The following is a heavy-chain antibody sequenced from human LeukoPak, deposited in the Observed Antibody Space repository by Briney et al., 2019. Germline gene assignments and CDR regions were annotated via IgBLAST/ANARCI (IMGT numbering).Heavy chain of an antibody. CDR2: LSYDGSNK. V-gene: IGHV3-30-3*01. CDR3: AREAKTIAVADHFDY. J-gene: IGHJ4*02. Sequence: PGGSLRLSCAASGFTFSSYAMHWVRQAPGKGLEWVAVLSYDGSNKYYADSVKGRFTISRDNSKNTLYLQMNSLRAEDTAVYYCAREAKTIAVADHFDYWGQGTLVTVSS. D-gene: IGHD6-19*01. CDR1: GFTFSSYA.